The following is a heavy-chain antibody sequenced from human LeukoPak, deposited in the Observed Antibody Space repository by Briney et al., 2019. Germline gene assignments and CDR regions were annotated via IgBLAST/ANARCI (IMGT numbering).Heavy chain of an antibody. D-gene: IGHD1-20*01. CDR1: GFTFSSYT. CDR3: VRDDNWSFDF. CDR2: IKNSGTPI. J-gene: IGHJ4*02. Sequence: PGGFLRLSCAASGFTFSSYTMNWVRQAPGKGLEWISYIKNSGTPIYYADSVKGRFTMYRDNAKNSLYLQMNSLRAEDTAVYYCVRDDNWSFDFWGQGTLVTVSS. V-gene: IGHV3-48*01.